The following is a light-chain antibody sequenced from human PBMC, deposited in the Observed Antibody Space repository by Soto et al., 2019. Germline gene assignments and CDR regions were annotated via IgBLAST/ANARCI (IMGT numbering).Light chain of an antibody. Sequence: EIVLTQSPGTLSLSPGERATLSCRASQSVSSSPLAWYQHKPGQAPRLLIYAASNRATGIPDRFSGSGSGTDFTLTISRLEPEDFAVYYCQQSGSSTGTFGQGTNVEVK. V-gene: IGKV3-20*01. CDR1: QSVSSSP. CDR2: AAS. J-gene: IGKJ1*01. CDR3: QQSGSSTGT.